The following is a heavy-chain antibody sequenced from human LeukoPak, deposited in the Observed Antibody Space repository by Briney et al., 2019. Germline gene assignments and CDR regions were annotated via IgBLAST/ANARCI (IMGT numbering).Heavy chain of an antibody. Sequence: RTGGSLRLSCAASGFTFSSYGMHWVRQAPGKGLEWVAVVWYDGSDKYYADSVKGRFTISRENSKNTVYLQMNSLRAEDTAVYYSARAGYYGSGSQDTFDYWGQGTLVTVSS. D-gene: IGHD3-10*01. CDR3: ARAGYYGSGSQDTFDY. J-gene: IGHJ4*02. CDR1: GFTFSSYG. CDR2: VWYDGSDK. V-gene: IGHV3-33*01.